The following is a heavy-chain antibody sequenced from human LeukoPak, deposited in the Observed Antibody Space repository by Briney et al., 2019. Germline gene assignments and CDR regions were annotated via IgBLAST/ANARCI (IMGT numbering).Heavy chain of an antibody. Sequence: KSGGSLRLSCAASGFTFSDYYMSWIRQAPGKGLEWVSYISSSSSYTNYADSVKGRFTISRANAKNSLYLQMNSLRAEDTAVYYCARDGNCSGGSCYSRWYFDLWGRGTLVTVSS. CDR2: ISSSSSYT. D-gene: IGHD2-15*01. V-gene: IGHV3-11*06. CDR1: GFTFSDYY. J-gene: IGHJ2*01. CDR3: ARDGNCSGGSCYSRWYFDL.